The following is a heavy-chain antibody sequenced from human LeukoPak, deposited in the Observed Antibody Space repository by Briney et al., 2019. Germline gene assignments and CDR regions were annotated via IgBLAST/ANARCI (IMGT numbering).Heavy chain of an antibody. J-gene: IGHJ4*02. V-gene: IGHV4-59*01. CDR3: ARDRRGGYSYGDFDY. CDR1: GGSFSGYY. CDR2: IYYSGST. Sequence: PSETLSLTCAVYGGSFSGYYWSWIRQPPGKGLEWIGYIYYSGSTNYNPSLKSRVTISVDTSKNQFSLKLSSVTAADTAVYYCARDRRGGYSYGDFDYWGQGTLVTVSS. D-gene: IGHD5-18*01.